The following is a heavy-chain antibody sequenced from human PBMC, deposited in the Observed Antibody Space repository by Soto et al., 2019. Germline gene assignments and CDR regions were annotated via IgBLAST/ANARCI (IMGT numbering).Heavy chain of an antibody. CDR2: IYYSGST. CDR3: ARRIFEQFHWFDP. CDR1: GASVSSGSYY. V-gene: IGHV4-61*01. D-gene: IGHD6-19*01. J-gene: IGHJ5*02. Sequence: PSETLSLTCTVSGASVSSGSYYWSWIRQPPGKGLEWIGYIYYSGSTNYNPSLKSRVTISVDTSKNQFSLKLSSVTAADTAVYYCARRIFEQFHWFDPWGQGTLVTVSS.